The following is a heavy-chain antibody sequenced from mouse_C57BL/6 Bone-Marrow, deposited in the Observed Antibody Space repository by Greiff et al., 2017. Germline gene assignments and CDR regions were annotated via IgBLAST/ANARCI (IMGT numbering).Heavy chain of an antibody. CDR2: IRYDGSN. CDR3: ARERSDPHYYGSSLSDWYFDV. J-gene: IGHJ1*03. D-gene: IGHD1-1*01. CDR1: GYSITSGYY. Sequence: EVKLVESGPGLVKPSQSLSLTCSVTGYSITSGYYWNWIRQFPGNKLEWMGYIRYDGSNNYNPSLKNRISITRDTSKNQFFLKLNAVTTEDTATYDCARERSDPHYYGSSLSDWYFDVWGTGTTVTVSS. V-gene: IGHV3-6*01.